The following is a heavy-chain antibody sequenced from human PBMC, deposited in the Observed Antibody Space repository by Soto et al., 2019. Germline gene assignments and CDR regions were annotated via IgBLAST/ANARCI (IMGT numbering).Heavy chain of an antibody. CDR1: GFTFSSYA. CDR3: ARDGITMVRGVYYYYYGMDV. V-gene: IGHV3-30-3*01. J-gene: IGHJ6*02. CDR2: ISYDGSNK. Sequence: QVQLVESGGGVVQPGRSVRLSCAASGFTFSSYAMHWVRQAPGKGVEWVAVISYDGSNKYYADSVKGRFTISRDNSKNTLYLQMNSLRAEATAVYYCARDGITMVRGVYYYYYGMDVWGQGTTVTVSS. D-gene: IGHD3-10*01.